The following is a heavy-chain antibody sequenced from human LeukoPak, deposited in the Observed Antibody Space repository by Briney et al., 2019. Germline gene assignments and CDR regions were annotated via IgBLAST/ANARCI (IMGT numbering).Heavy chain of an antibody. Sequence: ASVKVSCKASGYTFTSYGISWVRQAPGQGLEWMGWISAYNGNTNYAQKLQGRVTMTTDTSTSTAYMELRSLRADDTAVYYCARLATGTTGVWFDPWGQGTRVTVSS. CDR2: ISAYNGNT. CDR3: ARLATGTTGVWFDP. J-gene: IGHJ5*02. V-gene: IGHV1-18*01. D-gene: IGHD1-1*01. CDR1: GYTFTSYG.